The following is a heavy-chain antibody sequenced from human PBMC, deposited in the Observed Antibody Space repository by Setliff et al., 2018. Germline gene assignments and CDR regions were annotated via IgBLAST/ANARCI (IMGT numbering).Heavy chain of an antibody. Sequence: SETLSLTCAVYGGSFSTYYRIWIRQPPGKGLEWIGEINHNGSTNYNPSPMSRVTISVDTSKNQFSLKLSSVTAADTALYYCTAYNTGSSKDHYWGQGTPVTVSS. CDR2: INHNGST. J-gene: IGHJ4*02. CDR1: GGSFSTYY. V-gene: IGHV4-34*01. CDR3: TAYNTGSSKDHY. D-gene: IGHD2-8*02.